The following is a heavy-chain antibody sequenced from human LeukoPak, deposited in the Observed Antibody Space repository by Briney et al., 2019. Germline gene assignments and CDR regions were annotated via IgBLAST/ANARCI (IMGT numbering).Heavy chain of an antibody. V-gene: IGHV1-18*04. CDR1: GYTFTSYG. D-gene: IGHD2-15*01. Sequence: ASVKVSCKASGYTFTSYGISWVRQAPGQGLEWMGWISAYNGNTNYAQELQGRVTMTTDTSTSTAYMELRSLRSDDTAVYYCARSRLRGDWFDPWGQGTLVTVSS. CDR2: ISAYNGNT. CDR3: ARSRLRGDWFDP. J-gene: IGHJ5*02.